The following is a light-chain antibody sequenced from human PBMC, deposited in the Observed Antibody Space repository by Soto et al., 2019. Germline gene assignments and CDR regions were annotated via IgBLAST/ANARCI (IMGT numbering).Light chain of an antibody. CDR2: GAS. CDR1: QSVSNN. Sequence: EIVMTQSPATLSVSPGERATLSCRASQSVSNNLAWYQQQPGQAPRLLIYGASTRATGIPARFSGSGSGTEFTRTISSLQSEDVAVYYCPQYNNWLRGTFGGGTKVEIK. V-gene: IGKV3-15*01. J-gene: IGKJ4*01. CDR3: PQYNNWLRGT.